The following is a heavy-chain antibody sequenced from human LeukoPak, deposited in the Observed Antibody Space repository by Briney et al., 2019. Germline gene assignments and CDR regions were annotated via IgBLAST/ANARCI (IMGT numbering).Heavy chain of an antibody. D-gene: IGHD2-2*01. CDR3: ARASRYCSSTTCYFDY. CDR1: GYTFTSYY. CDR2: INPSGGST. J-gene: IGHJ4*02. V-gene: IGHV1-46*01. Sequence: ASVKVSCKASGYTFTSYYMHWVRQAPGQGLEWMGIINPSGGSTGYAQKFQGRDTMTRDTSTSTVYLELSSLRSEDTAVYYCARASRYCSSTTCYFDYWGLGTLVTVSS.